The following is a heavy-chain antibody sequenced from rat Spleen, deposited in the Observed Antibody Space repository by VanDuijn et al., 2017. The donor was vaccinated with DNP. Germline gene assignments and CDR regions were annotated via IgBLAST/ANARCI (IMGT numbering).Heavy chain of an antibody. D-gene: IGHD1-11*01. J-gene: IGHJ2*01. CDR2: ITNTGGST. CDR1: GFNFNDYW. Sequence: EVQLVESGGGLVQPGRSLKLSCAASGFNFNDYWMGWVRQAPGKGLEWVASITNTGGSTYYPDSVKGRFTISRDNSKSTLYLQMNSLRSEDTATYYCTRDVRVLAYWGQGVMVTVSS. V-gene: IGHV5-31*01. CDR3: TRDVRVLAY.